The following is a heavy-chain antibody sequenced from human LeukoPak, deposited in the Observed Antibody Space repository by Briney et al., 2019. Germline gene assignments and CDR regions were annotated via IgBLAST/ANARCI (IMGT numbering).Heavy chain of an antibody. V-gene: IGHV3-30*18. CDR3: AKDGGSMAVPDAFDI. CDR1: GFNFNNYN. Sequence: GGSLRLSCAASGFNFNNYNMNWVRQAPGKGLEWVAVISYEGSKKYYADSVKGRFTISRDDSKNTLYLQMNSLRAEDTAVYYCAKDGGSMAVPDAFDIWGQGTMVTVSS. J-gene: IGHJ3*02. D-gene: IGHD6-19*01. CDR2: ISYEGSKK.